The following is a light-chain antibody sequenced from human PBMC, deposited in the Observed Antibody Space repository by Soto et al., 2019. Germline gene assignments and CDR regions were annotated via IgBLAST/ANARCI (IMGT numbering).Light chain of an antibody. V-gene: IGKV3-20*01. CDR2: GAS. J-gene: IGKJ3*01. CDR3: QHYGSSAL. CDR1: QSVSSSY. Sequence: EIVLTQSPGTLSLSPGERATLSCRASQSVSSSYLAWYQQKPGQAPRLLIYGASSRATGIPDRFSGSGSGTAFTLTISRLEPDDFAVYYCQHYGSSALFGPGTKVDIK.